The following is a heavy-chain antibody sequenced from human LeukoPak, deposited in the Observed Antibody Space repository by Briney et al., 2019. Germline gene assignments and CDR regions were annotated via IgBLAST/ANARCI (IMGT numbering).Heavy chain of an antibody. J-gene: IGHJ4*02. D-gene: IGHD1-26*01. Sequence: GGSLRLSCAASGFTFSSYAMSWVRQAPGKGLEWVLAISGSGGSTYYADSVKGRFTISRDKSKNTLYLQMNSLRAEDTAVYYCAKDYRYSGSFIFDYWGQGTLVTVSS. CDR2: ISGSGGST. V-gene: IGHV3-23*01. CDR1: GFTFSSYA. CDR3: AKDYRYSGSFIFDY.